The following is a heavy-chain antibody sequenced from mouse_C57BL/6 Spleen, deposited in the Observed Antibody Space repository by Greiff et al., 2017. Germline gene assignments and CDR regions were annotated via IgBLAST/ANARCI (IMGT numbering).Heavy chain of an antibody. D-gene: IGHD2-5*01. Sequence: QVQLQQSGAELARPGASVKLSCKASGYTFTSYGISWVKQRTGQGLEWIGDIYPRSGNTYYNEKFKGKATLTADKSSSTAYMELPSLTSEDSAVYFCARPYSNDAMDYWGQGTSVTVAS. J-gene: IGHJ4*01. CDR3: ARPYSNDAMDY. V-gene: IGHV1-81*01. CDR1: GYTFTSYG. CDR2: IYPRSGNT.